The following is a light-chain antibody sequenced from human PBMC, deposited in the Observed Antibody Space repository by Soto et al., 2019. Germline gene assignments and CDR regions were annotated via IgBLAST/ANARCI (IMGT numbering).Light chain of an antibody. CDR2: DNY. Sequence: QSVLTQPPSVSAAPGQRVTISCSGSYSRIGDNYFAWYQQLPGAAPKLLIYDNYKRPSGIPDRFSASKSGTSATLEIAGLQAGDEAQYYCGTWITDGGVFGGGTKLTVL. CDR3: GTWITDGGV. V-gene: IGLV1-51*01. J-gene: IGLJ3*02. CDR1: YSRIGDNY.